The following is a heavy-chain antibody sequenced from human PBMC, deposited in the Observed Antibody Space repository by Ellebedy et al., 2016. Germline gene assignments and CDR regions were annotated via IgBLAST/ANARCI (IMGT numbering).Heavy chain of an antibody. D-gene: IGHD5-18*01. J-gene: IGHJ6*02. V-gene: IGHV1-8*01. CDR3: ARAGYSYGTDSYYYGIDV. CDR2: MNPNRGNT. CDR1: GYTFTSYD. Sequence: ASVTVSCXATGYTFTSYDINWVRPATGQGLEWMGWMNPNRGNTGYAQKFQGRATMTRNTSISTAYMELSRLRSEDTAVYYCARAGYSYGTDSYYYGIDVWGQGTTVTVSS.